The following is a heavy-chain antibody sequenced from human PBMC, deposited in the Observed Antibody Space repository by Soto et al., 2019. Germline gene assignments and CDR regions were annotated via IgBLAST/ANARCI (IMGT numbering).Heavy chain of an antibody. J-gene: IGHJ5*02. CDR3: AHGLLTGGPSDWFDP. CDR1: GFSLSTSGVG. D-gene: IGHD7-27*01. Sequence: QITLKESGPTLVKPTQTLTLTCSFSGFSLSTSGVGVGWNRQPPGKALEWLALIYWDDDKRYNPSLENRPTITKDTTKHQVVPALTTVDPVDNAAYYCAHGLLTGGPSDWFDPWGQGTLVTVSS. V-gene: IGHV2-5*02. CDR2: IYWDDDK.